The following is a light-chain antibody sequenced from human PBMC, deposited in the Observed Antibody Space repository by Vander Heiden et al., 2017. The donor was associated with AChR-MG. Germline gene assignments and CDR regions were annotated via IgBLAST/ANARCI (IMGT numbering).Light chain of an antibody. CDR1: ILGTKS. CDR2: ASV. CDR3: QVWDTLSNHVV. Sequence: SYVLAQPPSVSVAPGQTASISCRGDILGTKSVHWYQQRPGQAPLLVIYASVARPSGIPERFSASNFGDTATLTINRVEVADEADYYCQVWDTLSNHVVFGGGTKLIVL. V-gene: IGLV3-21*02. J-gene: IGLJ2*01.